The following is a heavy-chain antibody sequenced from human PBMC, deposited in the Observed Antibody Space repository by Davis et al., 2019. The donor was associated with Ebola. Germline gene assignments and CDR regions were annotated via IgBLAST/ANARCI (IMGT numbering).Heavy chain of an antibody. CDR2: ISTYNGDT. Sequence: ASVKVSCKASGYTFTSYGVSWVRQAPGQGLEWMGWISTYNGDTKYAQKFQGRVTMTTDTSTSTAYMELKSLRSDDTAAYYCARDREVGLPTIDYWGQGTLVTVSS. V-gene: IGHV1-18*01. J-gene: IGHJ4*02. CDR3: ARDREVGLPTIDY. D-gene: IGHD3-16*01. CDR1: GYTFTSYG.